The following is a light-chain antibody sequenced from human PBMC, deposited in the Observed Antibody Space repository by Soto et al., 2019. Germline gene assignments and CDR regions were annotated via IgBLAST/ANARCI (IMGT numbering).Light chain of an antibody. CDR1: QGISSW. CDR2: ATS. V-gene: IGKV1-12*01. CDR3: LQDYSYPWT. Sequence: DIQITQSPSSVSASLGDRVTITCRAGQGISSWLAWYQQKPGKAPKVLIYATSRLQSGVPSRFSGGGSGTDFTLTISSLQPEDFATYYCLQDYSYPWTFGQGTKVDNK. J-gene: IGKJ1*01.